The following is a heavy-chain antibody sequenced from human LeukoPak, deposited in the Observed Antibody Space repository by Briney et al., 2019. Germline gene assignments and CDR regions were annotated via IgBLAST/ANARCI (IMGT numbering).Heavy chain of an antibody. D-gene: IGHD2-15*01. CDR1: GDSINSNY. V-gene: IGHV4-59*01. CDR2: IYYGGST. CDR3: ARLLAGCPGGRCRAHFDY. J-gene: IGHJ4*02. Sequence: SETLSLTCSVAGDSINSNYWSWMRQPPGKGLEWIGYIYYGGSTNYNPSLKSRVSMSVDTSKNQFSLNLSSVTAADTAVYHCARLLAGCPGGRCRAHFDYWGQGTLVTVSS.